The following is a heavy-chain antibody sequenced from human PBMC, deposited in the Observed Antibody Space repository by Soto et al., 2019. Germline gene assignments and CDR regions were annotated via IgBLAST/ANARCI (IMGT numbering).Heavy chain of an antibody. Sequence: SVKVSCKASGGTFSSYAISWVRQAPGQGLEWMGGIIPIFGTANYAQKFQGRVTITADESTSTAYMELSSLRSEDTAVYYCVRLGLTVTTALYYYGMDVWGQGTTVTVSS. CDR3: VRLGLTVTTALYYYGMDV. CDR2: IIPIFGTA. D-gene: IGHD4-4*01. CDR1: GGTFSSYA. J-gene: IGHJ6*02. V-gene: IGHV1-69*13.